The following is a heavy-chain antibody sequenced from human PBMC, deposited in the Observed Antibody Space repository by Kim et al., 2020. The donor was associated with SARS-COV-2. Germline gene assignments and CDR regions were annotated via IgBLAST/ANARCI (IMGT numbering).Heavy chain of an antibody. V-gene: IGHV3-30*18. J-gene: IGHJ3*02. CDR2: ISYDGSNK. D-gene: IGHD3-22*01. CDR3: AKGSGSRDMIVVVHDAFDI. CDR1: GFTFSSYG. Sequence: GGSLRLSCAASGFTFSSYGMHWVRQAPGKGLEWVAVISYDGSNKYYVDSVKGRFTISRDNSKNTLYLQMNSLRAEDTAVYYCAKGSGSRDMIVVVHDAFDIWGQGTMVTVSS.